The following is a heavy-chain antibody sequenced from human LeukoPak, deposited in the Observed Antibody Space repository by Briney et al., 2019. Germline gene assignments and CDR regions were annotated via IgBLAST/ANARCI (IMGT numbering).Heavy chain of an antibody. V-gene: IGHV3-49*04. Sequence: GGSLRLSCTASGFTFGDYAMSWVRQAPGKGLEWVGFIRSKAYGGTTEYAASVKGRFTISRDDSKSIAYLQMNSLKTEDTAVYYCTRGYCGGDCSFDYWGQETLVTVSS. J-gene: IGHJ4*02. CDR2: IRSKAYGGTT. CDR3: TRGYCGGDCSFDY. D-gene: IGHD2-21*01. CDR1: GFTFGDYA.